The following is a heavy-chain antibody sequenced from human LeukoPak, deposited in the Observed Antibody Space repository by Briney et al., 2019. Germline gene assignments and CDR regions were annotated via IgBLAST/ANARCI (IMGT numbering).Heavy chain of an antibody. CDR3: TRVVVEATGLFDS. CDR1: GFALSGYW. J-gene: IGHJ4*02. D-gene: IGHD2-15*01. Sequence: GGSLRLSCTASGFALSGYWMLWVRQAPGKGLVWVSRSSADGSSAVYADSVKGRFTISRDNARNTLYLQMNSLRPEDTATYFCTRVVVEATGLFDSWGQGTLVTVSS. V-gene: IGHV3-74*01. CDR2: SSADGSSA.